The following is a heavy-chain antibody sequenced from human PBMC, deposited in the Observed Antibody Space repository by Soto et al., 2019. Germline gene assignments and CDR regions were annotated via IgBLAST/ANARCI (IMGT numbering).Heavy chain of an antibody. CDR3: ARGYAEVRGVRSHYYGMDV. CDR2: IYHSGST. CDR1: GGSVSRGSYS. Sequence: QLQLQESGSGLVKPSQTLSLTCAVSGGSVSRGSYSWSWIRQPPGKGLEWIGFIYHSGSTYYNPSLKSRVTISVDRSRNQFSLKLNSVTAADTAEYYCARGYAEVRGVRSHYYGMDVWGQGTTVTVSS. V-gene: IGHV4-30-2*01. J-gene: IGHJ6*02. D-gene: IGHD3-10*01.